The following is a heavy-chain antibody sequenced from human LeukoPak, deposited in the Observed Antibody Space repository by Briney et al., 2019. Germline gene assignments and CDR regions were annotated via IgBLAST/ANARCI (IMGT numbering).Heavy chain of an antibody. J-gene: IGHJ4*02. CDR2: IKSKTDGGTT. CDR3: TADKGYCSGGSCSDIDY. V-gene: IGHV3-15*01. Sequence: PGGSLRLSCAASGFTFSNAWMSWVRQAPGKGLEWVGRIKSKTDGGTTDYAAPVKGRFTISRDDSKNTLYLQMNSLKTEDTAVYYWTADKGYCSGGSCSDIDYWGQGTLVTVSS. D-gene: IGHD2-15*01. CDR1: GFTFSNAW.